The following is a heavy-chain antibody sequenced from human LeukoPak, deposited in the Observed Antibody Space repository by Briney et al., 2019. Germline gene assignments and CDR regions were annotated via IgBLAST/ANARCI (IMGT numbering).Heavy chain of an antibody. CDR2: ISGSGGST. J-gene: IGHJ4*02. CDR3: AKPGVYDIHQLSFDY. Sequence: ETLSLTCTVSGGSISSGDYYWSWIRQAPGKGLEWVSAISGSGGSTYYADSVKGRFTISRDNSKNTLYLQMNSLRAEDTAVYYCAKPGVYDIHQLSFDYWGQGTLVTVSS. D-gene: IGHD3-9*01. V-gene: IGHV3-23*01. CDR1: GGSISSGDYY.